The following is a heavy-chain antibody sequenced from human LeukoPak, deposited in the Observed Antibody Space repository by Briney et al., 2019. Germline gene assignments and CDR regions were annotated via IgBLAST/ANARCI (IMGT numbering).Heavy chain of an antibody. Sequence: GESLKISCKGSGYSFTSYWIGWVRQMPGKGLEWMGIIYPGDSDTRYSPSFQGQVTISADKSISTAYLQWSRLKASDTAMYYCARSASFSGWYYFDYWGQGTLDSVSS. CDR2: IYPGDSDT. D-gene: IGHD6-19*01. J-gene: IGHJ4*02. V-gene: IGHV5-51*01. CDR3: ARSASFSGWYYFDY. CDR1: GYSFTSYW.